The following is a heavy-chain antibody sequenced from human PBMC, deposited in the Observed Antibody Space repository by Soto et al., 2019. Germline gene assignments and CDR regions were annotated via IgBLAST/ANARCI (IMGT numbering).Heavy chain of an antibody. V-gene: IGHV4-30-4*01. CDR3: ARVSWGRGSFDP. J-gene: IGHJ5*02. D-gene: IGHD3-16*01. CDR2: IYYSGST. Sequence: QVQLQESGPGLVKPSQTLSLTCTVSGGSISSGDYYWSWIRQPPGKGLEWIGYIYYSGSTYYNPSLTTRXXRXVXNSKNQFSLKLSSVTAADTAVYYCARVSWGRGSFDPWGQGTLVTVSS. CDR1: GGSISSGDYY.